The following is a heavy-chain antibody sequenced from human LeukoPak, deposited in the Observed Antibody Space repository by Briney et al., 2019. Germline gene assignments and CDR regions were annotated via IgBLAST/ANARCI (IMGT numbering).Heavy chain of an antibody. CDR3: ARYDSTLGWFDP. J-gene: IGHJ5*02. D-gene: IGHD3-22*01. V-gene: IGHV1-18*04. CDR1: GYTFTSYY. Sequence: ASVKVSCKASGYTFTSYYMHWVRQAPGQGLEWMGWISAYNGNTNYAQKLQGRVTMTTDTSTSTAYMELRSLRSDDTAVYYCARYDSTLGWFDPWGQGTLITVSS. CDR2: ISAYNGNT.